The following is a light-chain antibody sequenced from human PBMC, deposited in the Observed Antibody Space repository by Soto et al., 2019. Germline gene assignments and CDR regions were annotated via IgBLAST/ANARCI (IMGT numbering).Light chain of an antibody. Sequence: DIQMTQSPYTLSASVGDTVTINCRASQSISNWLAWYKQKPGQAPKLLIHKASTLESGVPSRFSGSGSGTEFTRTISSLQPDDFATFYCQQYARFPYTFGQGTKLEIK. CDR3: QQYARFPYT. V-gene: IGKV1-5*03. CDR2: KAS. J-gene: IGKJ2*01. CDR1: QSISNW.